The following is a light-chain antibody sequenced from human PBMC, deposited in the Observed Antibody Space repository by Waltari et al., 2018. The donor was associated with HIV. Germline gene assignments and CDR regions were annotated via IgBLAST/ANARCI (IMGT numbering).Light chain of an antibody. CDR1: SLRSSY. J-gene: IGLJ2*01. CDR3: NSRDSSGNHVV. V-gene: IGLV3-19*01. Sequence: SSELTQDPAVSVALGQTVRITCQGDSLRSSYASWYQQKPGPAPVLVIYGKNTRPSGIPDRFSGSSSGNTASLTITGAQAEDEADYYCNSRDSSGNHVVFGGGTKLTVL. CDR2: GKN.